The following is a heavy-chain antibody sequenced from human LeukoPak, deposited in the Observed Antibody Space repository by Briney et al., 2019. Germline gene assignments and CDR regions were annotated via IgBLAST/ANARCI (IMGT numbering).Heavy chain of an antibody. J-gene: IGHJ3*02. CDR1: GGSISSGHYY. V-gene: IGHV4-30-4*08. CDR2: IFYSGST. Sequence: SQTLSLTCTVSGGSISSGHYYWTWIRQRPGRGLEWIGYIFYSGSTYYNPSLKSRITISVDTSKNQFSLKLSSVTAADTAVYYCARVLGNSAFDIWGQGTMVTVSS. D-gene: IGHD3-16*01. CDR3: ARVLGNSAFDI.